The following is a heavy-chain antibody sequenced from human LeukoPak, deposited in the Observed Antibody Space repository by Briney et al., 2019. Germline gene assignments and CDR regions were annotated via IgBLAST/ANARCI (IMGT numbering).Heavy chain of an antibody. V-gene: IGHV3-66*01. CDR1: GFTVSSNH. D-gene: IGHD6-25*01. CDR2: FYSGGST. J-gene: IGHJ6*02. Sequence: GGSLRLSCAASGFTVSSNHMSWVRQAPGKGLEWVSVFYSGGSTYYADSVKGRFTISRDNSKNTLYLQMNSLRAEDTAVYYCARDRGIIAAPHGMDVWGQGTTVTVS. CDR3: ARDRGIIAAPHGMDV.